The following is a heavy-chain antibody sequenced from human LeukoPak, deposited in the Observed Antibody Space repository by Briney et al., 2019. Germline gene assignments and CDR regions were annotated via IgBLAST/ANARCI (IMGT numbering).Heavy chain of an antibody. CDR3: AVGSYHLDY. CDR2: IRHDGSNK. V-gene: IGHV3-30*02. Sequence: GGSLRLSCAASGFTFSSYGMHWVRQAPGKGLEWVAFIRHDGSNKYYADSVKGRFTISRDNSKNTLYLQMNSLRAEDTAVYYCAVGSYHLDYWGQGTLVTVSS. D-gene: IGHD1-26*01. J-gene: IGHJ4*02. CDR1: GFTFSSYG.